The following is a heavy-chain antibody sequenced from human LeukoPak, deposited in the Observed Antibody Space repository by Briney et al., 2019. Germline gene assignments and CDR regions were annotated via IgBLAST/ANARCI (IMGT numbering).Heavy chain of an antibody. CDR1: GFTFSSYA. V-gene: IGHV3-21*01. CDR3: ARDQEEVMDY. Sequence: PGGSLRLSCAASGFTFSSYAMNWVRQAPGKGLEWVSSISSSSSYIYYADSVKGRFTISRDNAKNSLYLQMNSLRAEDTAVYYCARDQEEVMDYWGQGTLVTVSS. J-gene: IGHJ4*02. CDR2: ISSSSSYI.